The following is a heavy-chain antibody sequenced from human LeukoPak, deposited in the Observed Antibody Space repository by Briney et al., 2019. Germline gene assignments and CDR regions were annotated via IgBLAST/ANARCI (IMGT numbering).Heavy chain of an antibody. J-gene: IGHJ4*02. CDR3: ARDIEWFGELSSFDY. Sequence: GGSLRLSCAASGFPFSSYSMTWVRRAPGKVVEWVSSISSSRSYIYYADSVKGRFTISRDNAKNSLYLQMNSLRAEDTAVYYCARDIEWFGELSSFDYSGQGTPVTVSS. CDR1: GFPFSSYS. CDR2: ISSSRSYI. V-gene: IGHV3-21*06. D-gene: IGHD3-10*01.